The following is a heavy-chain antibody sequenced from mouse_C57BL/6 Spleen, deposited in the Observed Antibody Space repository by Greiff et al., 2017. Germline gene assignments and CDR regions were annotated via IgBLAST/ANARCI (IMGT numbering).Heavy chain of an antibody. CDR1: GYTFTDYY. Sequence: EVQLQQSGPELVKPGASVKISCKASGYTFTDYYMNWVKQSHGKSLEWIGDINPNNGGTSYNQKFKGKATLTVDKSSSTAYMELRSLTSEDSAVYYCARPGDYDEFAYWGQGTLVTVSA. CDR2: INPNNGGT. CDR3: ARPGDYDEFAY. V-gene: IGHV1-26*01. J-gene: IGHJ3*01. D-gene: IGHD2-4*01.